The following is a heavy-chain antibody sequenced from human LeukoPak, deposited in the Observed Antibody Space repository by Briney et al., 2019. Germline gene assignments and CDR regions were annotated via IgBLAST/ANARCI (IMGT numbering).Heavy chain of an antibody. J-gene: IGHJ4*02. V-gene: IGHV1-69*06. D-gene: IGHD3-10*01. CDR3: TRGGFGELYHFNY. Sequence: SVKVSCKASGNSFNKYAITWERQAPGQGLEWMGEFIPIFGTAKYAKKFQGRVTITADKSTSTAYMDLNSLRSEDTAVYYCTRGGFGELYHFNYWGQGTLVTVSS. CDR1: GNSFNKYA. CDR2: FIPIFGTA.